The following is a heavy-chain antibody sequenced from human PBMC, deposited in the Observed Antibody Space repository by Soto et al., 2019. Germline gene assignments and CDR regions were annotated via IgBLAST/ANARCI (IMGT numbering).Heavy chain of an antibody. J-gene: IGHJ5*02. CDR1: GGSISSIDYF. Sequence: QVQLQESGPGRVKPSQTLSLTCSVSGGSISSIDYFWSWIRQPPGKGLEWIRFIYHTGTTYYNPSFRSRVTISIDTSKSQFSMKLNSVTAADTAVYYCARVMAAMQNWLDPWGQGTLVTVSP. V-gene: IGHV4-30-4*01. D-gene: IGHD2-2*01. CDR2: IYHTGTT. CDR3: ARVMAAMQNWLDP.